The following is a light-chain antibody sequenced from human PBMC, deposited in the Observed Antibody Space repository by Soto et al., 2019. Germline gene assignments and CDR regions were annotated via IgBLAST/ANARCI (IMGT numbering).Light chain of an antibody. Sequence: EIVFTQSPATLSLSPGERATLSCRASQSVSSSLGWYQQIPGQAPRLLIYDASNRATAIPARFSGSGSGTDFTRTISILVPEDFAVYYCQQRSNSPRTFGQGTKLEIK. CDR2: DAS. J-gene: IGKJ2*01. CDR3: QQRSNSPRT. CDR1: QSVSSS. V-gene: IGKV3-11*01.